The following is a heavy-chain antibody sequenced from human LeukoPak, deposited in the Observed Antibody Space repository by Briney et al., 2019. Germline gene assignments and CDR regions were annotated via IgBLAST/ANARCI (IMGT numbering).Heavy chain of an antibody. Sequence: ASVKVSCKASGYTFTSYGLSWVRQAPGQGLEWMGWIRAYNGNTNYAQKLQGRVTITTDTSTSTAYMELRSLRSDDTPVYYCARSGETSCIDYWGQGTLVTVSS. CDR3: ARSGETSCIDY. CDR2: IRAYNGNT. J-gene: IGHJ4*02. D-gene: IGHD2-2*01. CDR1: GYTFTSYG. V-gene: IGHV1-18*01.